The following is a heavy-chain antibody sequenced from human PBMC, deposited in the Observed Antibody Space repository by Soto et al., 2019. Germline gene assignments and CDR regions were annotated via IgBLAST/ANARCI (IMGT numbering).Heavy chain of an antibody. CDR2: INAAGTT. CDR1: GFTAGLNF. D-gene: IGHD2-2*01. CDR3: ARVLLRNQLLSNYSYHYGMDV. V-gene: IGHV3-53*05. J-gene: IGHJ6*02. Sequence: PGGSLRLSCAASGFTAGLNFMTWVRQAPGKGLEWVSVINAAGTTYYADSVKGRFTISRDNSKNTLFLQMNSLRAEDTAVYYCARVLLRNQLLSNYSYHYGMDVWGQGTTVTVSS.